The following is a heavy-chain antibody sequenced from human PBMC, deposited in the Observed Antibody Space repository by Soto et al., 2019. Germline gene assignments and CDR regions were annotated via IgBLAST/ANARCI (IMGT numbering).Heavy chain of an antibody. CDR2: ISDSGSRM. D-gene: IGHD1-26*01. Sequence: EVQLVESGGGLVQPGGSLRLSCVVSGFSLGAYSMNWVRQAPGKGLGWVSYISDSGSRMYYADSVKGRFTISRDSARNSLFLQMNSLKAEDTAVYYCAPQGVGATGYLYWGQGTLVTVSS. CDR1: GFSLGAYS. V-gene: IGHV3-48*01. J-gene: IGHJ4*02. CDR3: APQGVGATGYLY.